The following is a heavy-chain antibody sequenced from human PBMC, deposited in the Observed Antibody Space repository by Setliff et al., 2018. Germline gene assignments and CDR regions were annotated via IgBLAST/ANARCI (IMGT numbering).Heavy chain of an antibody. D-gene: IGHD2-2*01. J-gene: IGHJ4*02. CDR3: ARSENCFSTHCSPYDY. CDR2: ISWNSYHI. CDR1: GFGFRSFG. V-gene: IGHV3-21*01. Sequence: GGSLRLSCVASGFGFRSFGMYWVRQAPGKGLEWVSGISWNSYHIDYAGSVRGRFTISRDNAKNSLYLQMNSLRAEDTATYYCARSENCFSTHCSPYDYWGQGTLVTVSS.